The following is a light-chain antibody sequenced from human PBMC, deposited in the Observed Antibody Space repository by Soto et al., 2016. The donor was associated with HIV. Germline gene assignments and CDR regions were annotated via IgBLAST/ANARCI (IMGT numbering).Light chain of an antibody. CDR1: QDISTW. V-gene: IGKV1-12*01. J-gene: IGKJ3*01. CDR2: AAS. CDR3: RQANSFPRT. Sequence: DIQMTQSPSSVSASVGDRVTITCRASQDISTWLAWYQQKPGKAPKLLIYAASTLQSGVPSRFSGSGSATDFTPTISSLQPEDFATYYCRQANSFPRTFGPGTKVDIK.